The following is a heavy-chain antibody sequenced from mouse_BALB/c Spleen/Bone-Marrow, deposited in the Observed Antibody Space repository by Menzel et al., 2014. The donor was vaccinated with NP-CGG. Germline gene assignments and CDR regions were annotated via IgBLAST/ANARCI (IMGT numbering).Heavy chain of an antibody. J-gene: IGHJ3*01. CDR1: GFSLTSYG. CDR3: ARDAGYGNPWFAY. D-gene: IGHD2-10*02. Sequence: QVQLKESGPGLVAPSQSLSITCTVSGFSLTSYGIHWVRQPPGKGLEWLGVIWAGRGTIYNSALMSRLSISKDNSKSQVFLKMHSLQTDDTAMYYCARDAGYGNPWFAYWGQGTLVTVSA. V-gene: IGHV2-9*02. CDR2: IWAGRGT.